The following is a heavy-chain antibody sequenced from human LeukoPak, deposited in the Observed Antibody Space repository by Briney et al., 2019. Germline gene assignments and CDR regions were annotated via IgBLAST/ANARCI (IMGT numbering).Heavy chain of an antibody. Sequence: PSETLSLTCTVSGGSISSYFWSWIRQPPGKGLEWIGHIYYSGSINYNPSLKSQVTISVDTSKNQFSLKLSSVTAADTAVYYCARFKTTPWHYYGMDVWGKGTTVTVSS. D-gene: IGHD4-11*01. V-gene: IGHV4-59*01. CDR1: GGSISSYF. J-gene: IGHJ6*04. CDR3: ARFKTTPWHYYGMDV. CDR2: IYYSGSI.